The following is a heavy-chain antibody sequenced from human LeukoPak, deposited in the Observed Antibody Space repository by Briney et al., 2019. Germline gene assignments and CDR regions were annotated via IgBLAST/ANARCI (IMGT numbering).Heavy chain of an antibody. Sequence: ASVKVSCKASGYTFTSYDINWVRQATGQGLEWMGWMNPNSGNTGYAQKFRGRVTMTRNTSISTAYMELSSLRSEDTAVYYCARGAYDSSGYFSEPNDYWGQGTLVTVSS. CDR1: GYTFTSYD. J-gene: IGHJ4*02. V-gene: IGHV1-8*01. D-gene: IGHD3-22*01. CDR2: MNPNSGNT. CDR3: ARGAYDSSGYFSEPNDY.